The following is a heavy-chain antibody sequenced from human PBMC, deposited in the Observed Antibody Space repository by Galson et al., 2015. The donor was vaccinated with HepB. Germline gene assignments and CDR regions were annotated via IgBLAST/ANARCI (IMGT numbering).Heavy chain of an antibody. J-gene: IGHJ6*02. V-gene: IGHV3-74*01. CDR1: GFTFSSYW. Sequence: SLRLSCAASGFTFSSYWMHWVRQAPGKGLVWVSRINSDGSSTSYADSVKGRFTISRDNAKNTLYLQMNSLRAEDTAVYYCARDGASSSWYYYYYGMDVWGQGTTVTVSS. CDR3: ARDGASSSWYYYYYGMDV. CDR2: INSDGSST. D-gene: IGHD6-13*01.